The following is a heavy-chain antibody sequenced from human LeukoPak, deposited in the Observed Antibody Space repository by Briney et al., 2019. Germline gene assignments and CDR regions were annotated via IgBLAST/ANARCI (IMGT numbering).Heavy chain of an antibody. Sequence: PSETLSLTCTVSGGSISSYYWSWVRQPPREGLEWIGYAYYSGSTNYNPSLESRVTISVDTSKNQFSLKLTSVTAADTAVYYCARPYSGFNGGAFDIWGQGTMVTVSS. D-gene: IGHD5-12*01. V-gene: IGHV4-59*01. J-gene: IGHJ3*02. CDR1: GGSISSYY. CDR3: ARPYSGFNGGAFDI. CDR2: AYYSGST.